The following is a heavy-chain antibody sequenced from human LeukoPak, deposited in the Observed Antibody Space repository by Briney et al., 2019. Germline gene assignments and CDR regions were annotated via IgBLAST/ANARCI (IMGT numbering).Heavy chain of an antibody. J-gene: IGHJ4*02. CDR1: GYTFASYY. CDR3: AEVGGSGSYYFDY. V-gene: IGHV1-46*01. D-gene: IGHD3-10*01. Sequence: ASVKVSCKASGYTFASYYMHWVRQAPGQGLEWMGIINPSGGSTSYAQKFQGRVTMTRDTSTSTVYMELSSLRSDDTAVYYCAEVGGSGSYYFDYWGQGTLVTVSS. CDR2: INPSGGST.